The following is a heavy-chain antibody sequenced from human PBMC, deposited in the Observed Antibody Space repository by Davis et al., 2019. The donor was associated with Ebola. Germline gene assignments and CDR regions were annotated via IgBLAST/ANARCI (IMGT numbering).Heavy chain of an antibody. D-gene: IGHD2/OR15-2a*01. CDR1: GFTFKNAW. Sequence: GESLKISCVGSGFTFKNAWLSWVRQAPGKGLEWVARIKEVVEGGATNYAAPVRGRFTISRDDSKNTLSLQMNSLKAEDTAVYYCAKDRTLSTGIGSHWFDSWGQGTLVTVSS. V-gene: IGHV3-15*01. CDR2: IKEVVEGGAT. J-gene: IGHJ5*01. CDR3: AKDRTLSTGIGSHWFDS.